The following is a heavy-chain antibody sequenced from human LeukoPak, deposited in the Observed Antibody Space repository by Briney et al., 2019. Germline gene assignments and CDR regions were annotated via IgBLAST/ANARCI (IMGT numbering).Heavy chain of an antibody. J-gene: IGHJ6*03. CDR2: IYYSGST. Sequence: SGTLSLTCAVSGGSIRSSYYWSWIRQPPGKGLEWIGYIYYSGSTNYNPSLKSRVTISVDTSKNQFSLKLSSVTAADTAVYYCARVGCSSTSCYYYYYYMDVWGKGTTVTVSS. CDR1: GGSIRSSYY. CDR3: ARVGCSSTSCYYYYYYMDV. D-gene: IGHD2-2*01. V-gene: IGHV4-59*01.